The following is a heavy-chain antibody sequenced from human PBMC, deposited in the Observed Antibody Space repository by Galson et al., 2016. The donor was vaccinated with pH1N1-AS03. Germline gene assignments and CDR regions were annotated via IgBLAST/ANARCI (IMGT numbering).Heavy chain of an antibody. D-gene: IGHD1-26*01. V-gene: IGHV4-59*01. CDR2: IHYNGDT. Sequence: TLSLTCTVSGDSITHYYWAWIRQPPGKALEWIGNIHYNGDTDYNPSLKSRVTISVDSSKTQFSLKLTSVTAADTAIYYCSREGAFSDTPWGRGTLVTISS. J-gene: IGHJ2*01. CDR3: SREGAFSDTP. CDR1: GDSITHYY.